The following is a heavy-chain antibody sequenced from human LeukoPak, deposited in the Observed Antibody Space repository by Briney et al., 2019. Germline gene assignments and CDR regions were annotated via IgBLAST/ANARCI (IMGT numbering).Heavy chain of an antibody. Sequence: GRSLRLSCAASGFTFDDYAMHWVRQAPGKGLEWVSGISWNSGSIGYADSVKGRFTISRDNAKNSLYLQMNSLRAEDTALYYCAKDKGRYCSSTSCYGFDYWGQGTLVTVSS. CDR3: AKDKGRYCSSTSCYGFDY. CDR1: GFTFDDYA. D-gene: IGHD2-2*01. J-gene: IGHJ4*02. CDR2: ISWNSGSI. V-gene: IGHV3-9*01.